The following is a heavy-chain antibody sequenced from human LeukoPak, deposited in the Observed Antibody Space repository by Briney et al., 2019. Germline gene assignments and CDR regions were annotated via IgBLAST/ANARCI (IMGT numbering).Heavy chain of an antibody. J-gene: IGHJ4*02. Sequence: PGGSLRLSCAASGFTFSSYSMNWVRQAPGKGLEWVSPISSSSSYIYYADSVKGRFTISRDNAKNSLYLQMNSLRDEDTAVYFCARDYAGSPDYWGQGTLVTVSA. CDR1: GFTFSSYS. D-gene: IGHD3-10*01. CDR2: ISSSSSYI. V-gene: IGHV3-21*01. CDR3: ARDYAGSPDY.